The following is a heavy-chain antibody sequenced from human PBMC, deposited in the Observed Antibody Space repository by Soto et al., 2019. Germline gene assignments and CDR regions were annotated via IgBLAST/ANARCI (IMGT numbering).Heavy chain of an antibody. CDR3: AKSGNRPFGTDRASWFDP. CDR2: IHHTGHA. J-gene: IGHJ5*02. D-gene: IGHD1-1*01. Sequence: SETLSLTCAVYGGSFSNYWWSWIRQPPGKGLEWIGEIHHTGHANHNPSLKSRVTISIDTSNNQFSLNLSSVTAADTAVYFCAKSGNRPFGTDRASWFDPWGQGTLVTVSS. CDR1: GGSFSNYW. V-gene: IGHV4-34*01.